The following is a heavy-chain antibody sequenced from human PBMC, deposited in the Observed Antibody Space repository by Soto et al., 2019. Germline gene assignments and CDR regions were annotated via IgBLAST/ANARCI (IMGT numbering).Heavy chain of an antibody. J-gene: IGHJ4*02. V-gene: IGHV3-33*01. CDR2: IWFDESDH. CDR3: ARNLRWEPQFDN. Sequence: GGSLRLSCVASGFNFNTYGMHWVRQAPGKGLEWVAVIWFDESDHFYADSVKGRFTISRDNSKNTLYLHMNSLRDEDTAVYFCARNLRWEPQFDNWGQGTLVTVSS. D-gene: IGHD4-17*01. CDR1: GFNFNTYG.